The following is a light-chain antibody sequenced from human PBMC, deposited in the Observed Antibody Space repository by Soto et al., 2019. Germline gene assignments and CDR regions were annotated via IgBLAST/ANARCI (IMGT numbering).Light chain of an antibody. Sequence: DIQLTQSPSFLSASVGDRVTITCRASQGISSYLAWYQQKSGKAPKLLIYAASSLQSGVPSRFSGSGSGTEFTLTIRSLQPEDFATYYCQQLNSYPLTFGGGTKVEIK. CDR1: QGISSY. V-gene: IGKV1-9*01. J-gene: IGKJ4*01. CDR2: AAS. CDR3: QQLNSYPLT.